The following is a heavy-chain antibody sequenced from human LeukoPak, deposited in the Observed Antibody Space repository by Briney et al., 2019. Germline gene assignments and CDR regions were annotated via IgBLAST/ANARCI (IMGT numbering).Heavy chain of an antibody. CDR1: GFTFNNYW. Sequence: PGGSLRLSCAASGFTFNNYWMGWVRQAPGKGLEWVANIKKDGSEKNYVDSVKGRFTISRDNAKNSLYLQMSSLRAADTAVYYCARVMAASVWRSYGSYYYYYYVDVWGKGTTVTVSS. CDR2: IKKDGSEK. V-gene: IGHV3-7*01. D-gene: IGHD3-16*01. CDR3: ARVMAASVWRSYGSYYYYYYVDV. J-gene: IGHJ6*03.